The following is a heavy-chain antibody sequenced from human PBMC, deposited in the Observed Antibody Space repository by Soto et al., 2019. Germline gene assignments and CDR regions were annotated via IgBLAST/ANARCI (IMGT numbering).Heavy chain of an antibody. CDR1: GDSISTDY. Sequence: SETLSLTCTVSGDSISTDYWSWIRQPPWKGLEWIGYIYYSGSTNYNPSLKSRVTISVDTSKNQFSLKLSSVTAADTAVYYCAREYCSGGSCYDYFDYWGQGTLVTVSS. J-gene: IGHJ4*02. CDR3: AREYCSGGSCYDYFDY. D-gene: IGHD2-15*01. V-gene: IGHV4-59*01. CDR2: IYYSGST.